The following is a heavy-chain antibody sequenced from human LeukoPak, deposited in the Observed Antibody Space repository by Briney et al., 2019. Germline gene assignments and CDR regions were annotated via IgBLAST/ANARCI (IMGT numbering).Heavy chain of an antibody. D-gene: IGHD1-14*01. CDR1: GGTFSSYA. CDR3: ARGKPRSGGYFDY. Sequence: ASVKVSCKASGGTFSSYAISWVRQAPGQGLEWMGGIIPILGTANYAQKFQGRVTITADESTSTAYMELSSLRSEDTAVYYCARGKPRSGGYFDYWGQGTLVTVSS. V-gene: IGHV1-69*13. CDR2: IIPILGTA. J-gene: IGHJ4*02.